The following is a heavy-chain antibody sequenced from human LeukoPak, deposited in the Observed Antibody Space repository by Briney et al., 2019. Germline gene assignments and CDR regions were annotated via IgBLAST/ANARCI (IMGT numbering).Heavy chain of an antibody. J-gene: IGHJ4*02. CDR3: ARGGRAGYSSSSNGGYVY. D-gene: IGHD6-6*01. CDR1: GGTFSSYA. CDR2: IIPILGIA. V-gene: IGHV1-69*04. Sequence: SVKVSCKASGGTFSSYAISWVRQAPGQGLEWMGRIIPILGIANYAQKFQGRVAITADKSTSTAYMELSSLRSEDTAVYYCARGGRAGYSSSSNGGYVYWGQGTLVTVSS.